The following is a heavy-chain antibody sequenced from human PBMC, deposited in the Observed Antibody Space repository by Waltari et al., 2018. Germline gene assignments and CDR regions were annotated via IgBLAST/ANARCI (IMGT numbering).Heavy chain of an antibody. Sequence: QVQLQESGPGLVKPSGTLSVTCAVSGDSISGTYWWSWVRQPPGKGLEWIGQIHGSGRSNYNPSLESRVTVSIDTSNNHFSLKLTSATAADTAVYYCARDRGRGLYLDSWGQGTLVTVSP. CDR3: ARDRGRGLYLDS. V-gene: IGHV4-4*02. D-gene: IGHD2-15*01. CDR1: GDSISGTYW. J-gene: IGHJ4*02. CDR2: IHGSGRS.